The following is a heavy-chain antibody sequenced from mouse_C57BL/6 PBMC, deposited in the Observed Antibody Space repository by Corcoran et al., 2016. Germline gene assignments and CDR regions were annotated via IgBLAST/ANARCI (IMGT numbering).Heavy chain of an antibody. CDR3: ARLLYPVYFDY. CDR1: GYTFTTYG. CDR2: INTYSGVP. D-gene: IGHD2-12*01. J-gene: IGHJ2*01. Sequence: QIQLVQSGPELKKPGETVKISCKASGYTFTTYGMSWVKQAPGKGLKWMGWINTYSGVPTYADDFKGRFAFSLETSASTAYLQINNLKNEDTATYFCARLLYPVYFDYWGQGTTLTVSS. V-gene: IGHV9-3*01.